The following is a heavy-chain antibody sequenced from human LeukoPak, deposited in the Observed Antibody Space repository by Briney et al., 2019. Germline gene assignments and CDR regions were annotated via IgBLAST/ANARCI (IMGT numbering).Heavy chain of an antibody. Sequence: GGSLRLSCAASGINFRTSGMHWVRPAPGKGLEWVTFIQNDGSDKYYAASVKGRFTISRNNSKNTVYLHMNSLRADDTALYYCAREGGRAAAGRFDYWGQGTLVTVSS. D-gene: IGHD6-13*01. J-gene: IGHJ4*02. V-gene: IGHV3-30*02. CDR2: IQNDGSDK. CDR3: AREGGRAAAGRFDY. CDR1: GINFRTSG.